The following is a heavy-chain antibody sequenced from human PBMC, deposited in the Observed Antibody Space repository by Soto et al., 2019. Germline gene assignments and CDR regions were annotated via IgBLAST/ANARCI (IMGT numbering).Heavy chain of an antibody. Sequence: GGSLRLSCAASGFTVSSNYMSWVRQAPGKGLEWVSVIYSGGSTYYADSVKGRFTISRDNSKNTLYLQMNSLRAEDTAVYYCARGYVGSSGWYHYYYYMDVWGKGTTVTVSS. CDR2: IYSGGST. D-gene: IGHD6-19*01. CDR1: GFTVSSNY. V-gene: IGHV3-66*01. CDR3: ARGYVGSSGWYHYYYYMDV. J-gene: IGHJ6*03.